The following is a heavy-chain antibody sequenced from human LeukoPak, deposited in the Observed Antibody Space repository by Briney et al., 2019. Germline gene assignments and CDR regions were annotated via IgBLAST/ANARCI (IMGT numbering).Heavy chain of an antibody. Sequence: SETLSLTCAVYGGSFSGYYWSWIRQPPGKGLEWIGEIHHSGSHNYNPSLKSRVTISVDTSKNQFSLKLSSVTAADTAVYYCARIDYTDYYYYYMDVWGKGTTVTVSS. V-gene: IGHV4-34*01. D-gene: IGHD4-11*01. CDR3: ARIDYTDYYYYYMDV. CDR1: GGSFSGYY. CDR2: IHHSGSH. J-gene: IGHJ6*03.